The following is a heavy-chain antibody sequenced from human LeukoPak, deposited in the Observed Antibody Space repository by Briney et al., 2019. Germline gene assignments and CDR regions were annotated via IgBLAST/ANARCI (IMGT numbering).Heavy chain of an antibody. CDR2: INPSGGST. CDR3: AREGDVGNFDY. CDR1: GYTFTSYY. V-gene: IGHV1-46*01. Sequence: ASVKVSCKASGYTFTSYYRHGVRQAPGQGLEWMGIINPSGGSTGYAQKFQGRVTMTRDTSTITVYMELSRLRSEDTAVYYCAREGDVGNFDYWGQGTMVTVSS. D-gene: IGHD3-16*01. J-gene: IGHJ4*02.